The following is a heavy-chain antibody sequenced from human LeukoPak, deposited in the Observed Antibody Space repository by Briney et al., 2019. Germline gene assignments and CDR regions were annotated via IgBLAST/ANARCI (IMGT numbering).Heavy chain of an antibody. CDR1: GGSISDAAYY. J-gene: IGHJ4*02. CDR3: ARVPAPYAYDTIGYDS. D-gene: IGHD3-22*01. Sequence: SETLSLTCTVSGGSISDAAYYWSWIRQQPGEGLEWIGYVFYSGSTSYNPSLKSRVTISVDTSKNQFSLKLTSVTAADTAVYYCARVPAPYAYDTIGYDSWGQGTLVTVSS. V-gene: IGHV4-31*03. CDR2: VFYSGST.